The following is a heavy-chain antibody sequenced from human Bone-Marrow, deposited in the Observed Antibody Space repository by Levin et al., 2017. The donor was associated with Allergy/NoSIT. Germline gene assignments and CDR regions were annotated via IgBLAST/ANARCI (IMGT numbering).Heavy chain of an antibody. J-gene: IGHJ5*02. CDR1: GYTFTSYD. D-gene: IGHD3-22*01. V-gene: IGHV1-8*01. CDR2: MNPNSGNT. Sequence: ASVKVSCKASGYTFTSYDINWVRQATGQGLEWMGWMNPNSGNTGYAQKFQGRVTMTRNTSISTAYMELSSLRSEDTAVYYCARELNYYDSSGYYAVWFDPWGQGTLVTVSS. CDR3: ARELNYYDSSGYYAVWFDP.